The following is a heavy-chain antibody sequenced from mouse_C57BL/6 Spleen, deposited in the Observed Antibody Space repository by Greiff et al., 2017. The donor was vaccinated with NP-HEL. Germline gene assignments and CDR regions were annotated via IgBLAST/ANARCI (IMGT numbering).Heavy chain of an antibody. Sequence: EVQLQQSGPELVKPGASVKIPCKASGYTFTDYNMDWVKQSHGKSLEWIGDINPNNGGTIYNQKFKGKATLTVDKSSSTAYMELRSLTSEDTAVYYCARAVYNYYGSSYAMDYWGQGTSVTVSS. J-gene: IGHJ4*01. D-gene: IGHD1-1*01. CDR1: GYTFTDYN. V-gene: IGHV1-18*01. CDR3: ARAVYNYYGSSYAMDY. CDR2: INPNNGGT.